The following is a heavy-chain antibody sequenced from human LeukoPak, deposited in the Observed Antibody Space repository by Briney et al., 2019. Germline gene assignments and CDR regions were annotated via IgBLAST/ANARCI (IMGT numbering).Heavy chain of an antibody. CDR2: ISSSGSTI. Sequence: GGSLRLPCAASGFTFSDYYMSWIRQAPGKGLEWVSYISSSGSTIYYADSVKGRFTISRGNAKNSLYLHMNSLRAEDTAVYYCAKDSGSGWYFNWFDPWGQGTLVTVSS. D-gene: IGHD6-19*01. J-gene: IGHJ5*02. CDR1: GFTFSDYY. V-gene: IGHV3-11*01. CDR3: AKDSGSGWYFNWFDP.